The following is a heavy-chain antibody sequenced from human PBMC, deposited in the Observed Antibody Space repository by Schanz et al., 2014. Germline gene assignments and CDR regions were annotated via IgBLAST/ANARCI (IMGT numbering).Heavy chain of an antibody. J-gene: IGHJ4*02. Sequence: EVQLVESGGGLVQPGGSLRLSCVASGFTFSNYWMTWVRQAPGKGLEWVANIKQDESEKYYVDSVKGRFTISRDNSKNTLYLQLGSLSAEDTAVYFCARDIRYYLFDYWGQGALVTVSS. V-gene: IGHV3-7*01. CDR1: GFTFSNYW. D-gene: IGHD3-22*01. CDR3: ARDIRYYLFDY. CDR2: IKQDESEK.